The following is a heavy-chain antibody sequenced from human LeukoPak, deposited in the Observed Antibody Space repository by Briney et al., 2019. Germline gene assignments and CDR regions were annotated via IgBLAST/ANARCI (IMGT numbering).Heavy chain of an antibody. D-gene: IGHD3-16*02. V-gene: IGHV1-46*01. CDR2: IDPNGGRT. CDR1: GSTFTKYI. CDR3: MGALTFSEMGPPPA. J-gene: IGHJ4*02. Sequence: ASVKVSCKASGSTFTKYIIHWVRQAPGQGFEWVGGIDPNGGRTFHAQKFQDRVTLTRDLSPTTVYMELSSLREEDTAVYYCMGALTFSEMGPPPAGAQGPLFTVSS.